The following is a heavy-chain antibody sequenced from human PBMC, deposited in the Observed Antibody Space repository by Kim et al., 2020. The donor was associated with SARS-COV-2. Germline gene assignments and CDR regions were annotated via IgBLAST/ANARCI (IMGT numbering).Heavy chain of an antibody. V-gene: IGHV3-64D*06. CDR3: VKGGYCSSTSCYAPFDY. CDR2: ISSNGDNT. J-gene: IGHJ4*02. CDR1: GFTFSTYA. Sequence: GGSLRLSCSASGFTFSTYALHWVRQAPGKGLEYVSAISSNGDNTYYADSVKGRFTISRDNSKNTLYLQMSSLRSEDTAVYYCVKGGYCSSTSCYAPFDYWGQGTRVTVSS. D-gene: IGHD2-2*01.